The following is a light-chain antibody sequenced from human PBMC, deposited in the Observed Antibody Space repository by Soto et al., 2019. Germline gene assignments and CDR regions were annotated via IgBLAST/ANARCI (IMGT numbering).Light chain of an antibody. V-gene: IGKV3-11*01. CDR1: QSVDSY. Sequence: KGLTQSPATLSLSPGERATLSCRASQSVDSYLVWYQQKRGQAPRLLIYDASNRATGIPARFSGSGSGTDFTLTISSLEPEDSAVYYCQHRSTSITFGQGKRLEIK. CDR3: QHRSTSIT. J-gene: IGKJ5*01. CDR2: DAS.